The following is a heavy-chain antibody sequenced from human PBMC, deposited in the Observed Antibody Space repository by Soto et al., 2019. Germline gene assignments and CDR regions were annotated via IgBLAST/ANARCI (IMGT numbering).Heavy chain of an antibody. D-gene: IGHD6-6*01. J-gene: IGHJ6*02. V-gene: IGHV3-23*01. CDR3: AKAEYGSSPLYYSYYCMVV. Sequence: GGSLRLSCAASGFTFSSYAMSWVRQVPGKGLEWVSAISGSGGSTYYADSVKGRFTISRDNSKNTLYLQMNSLRAEDTAVYYCAKAEYGSSPLYYSYYCMVVWGQGTTVTVSS. CDR2: ISGSGGST. CDR1: GFTFSSYA.